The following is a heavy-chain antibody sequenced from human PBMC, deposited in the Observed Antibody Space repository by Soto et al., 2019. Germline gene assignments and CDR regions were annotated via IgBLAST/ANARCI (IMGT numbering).Heavy chain of an antibody. CDR3: ASGRSGLYPYFDY. J-gene: IGHJ4*02. D-gene: IGHD6-19*01. CDR2: ISSSSSYI. CDR1: GFPFSIYS. V-gene: IGHV3-21*01. Sequence: GGSLRLSCAASGFPFSIYSMNWVRQSPGKGLEWVSSISSSSSYIYYADSVKGRFTISRENAKNSLYLQMNSLRAEETDVYYCASGRSGLYPYFDYWGQGILVTVSS.